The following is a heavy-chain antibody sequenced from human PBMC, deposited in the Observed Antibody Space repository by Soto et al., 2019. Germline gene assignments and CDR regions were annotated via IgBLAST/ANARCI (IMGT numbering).Heavy chain of an antibody. CDR3: ARGGAPAYAFDI. CDR1: GGTFSSYA. Sequence: QVQLVQSGAEVKKPGSSVKVSCKASGGTFSSYAISWLRQAPGQGLEWMGGIIPICGTANYAQKIQGRVTITADDSTSTAYMELRSLRSEDAAVYGCARGGAPAYAFDIWGQGTMVTVSS. CDR2: IIPICGTA. J-gene: IGHJ3*02. V-gene: IGHV1-69*01. D-gene: IGHD1-26*01.